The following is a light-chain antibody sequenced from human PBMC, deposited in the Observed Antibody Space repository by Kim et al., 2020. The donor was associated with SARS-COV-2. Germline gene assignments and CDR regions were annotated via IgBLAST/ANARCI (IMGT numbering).Light chain of an antibody. CDR1: QEISNY. CDR2: DVS. J-gene: IGKJ4*01. CDR3: QQYSDVPAI. V-gene: IGKV1-33*01. Sequence: SASVGDRVTITCQTSQEISNYLNWYRQKSGKVPERLIYDVSILQTGVPSRFSGSGSGTDFTFTISSLQPEDVATYYCQQYSDVPAIFGGGTKVEI.